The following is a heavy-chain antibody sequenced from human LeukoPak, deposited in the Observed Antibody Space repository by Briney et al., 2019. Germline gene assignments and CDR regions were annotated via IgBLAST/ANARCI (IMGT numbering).Heavy chain of an antibody. V-gene: IGHV4-59*01. CDR3: ARYNYGRLDY. D-gene: IGHD5-18*01. J-gene: IGHJ4*02. CDR2: IYYSGST. CDR1: GGSISKYY. Sequence: SETLSLTCTVSGGSISKYYWSWIRQPPGKGLEWIGYIYYSGSTNYNPSLKSRVTISVDTSKNQFSLKLSSVTAADTAVYYCARYNYGRLDYWGQGTLVTVSS.